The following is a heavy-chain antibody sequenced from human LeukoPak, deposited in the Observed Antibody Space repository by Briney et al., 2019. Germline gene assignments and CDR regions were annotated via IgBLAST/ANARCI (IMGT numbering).Heavy chain of an antibody. CDR2: INLDGSEK. CDR3: ARGYYGLDV. J-gene: IGHJ6*02. V-gene: IGHV3-7*01. CDR1: GFTLNNHR. Sequence: SGGSLRLSCAASGFTLNNHRVTWVRQAPGKGLEWVAHINLDGSEKAFLDSVRGRFTISRDNSKNSVYLQMNTLRVEDTAVYHCARGYYGLDVWGQGTTVTVSS.